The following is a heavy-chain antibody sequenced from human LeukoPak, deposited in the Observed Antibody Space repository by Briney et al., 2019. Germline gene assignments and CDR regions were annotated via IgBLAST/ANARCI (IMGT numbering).Heavy chain of an antibody. V-gene: IGHV3-23*01. D-gene: IGHD3-16*01. CDR1: GFSFTSYA. CDR3: AKGDYGVPGWYFDL. Sequence: HPGGSLRLSCAASGFSFTSYAMSWVRQAPGKGLEWVSAISARGDITYYADSVKGRFSISRDNSKNTLYLQLNSLRADDTAFYYCAKGDYGVPGWYFDLWGRGTLVTVSS. CDR2: ISARGDIT. J-gene: IGHJ2*01.